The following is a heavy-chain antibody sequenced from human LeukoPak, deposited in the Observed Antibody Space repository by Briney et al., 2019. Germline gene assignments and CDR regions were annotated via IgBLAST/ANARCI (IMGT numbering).Heavy chain of an antibody. J-gene: IGHJ5*02. CDR1: GITFGNNW. V-gene: IGHV3-74*01. Sequence: GGSLRLSCAASGITFGNNWMHWVRQGPGKGLVWISRINSDGGGAIYADSVKGRFTVSRDNAKNTLYLQMNSLRAEDTAVYCCARDVPHNWFDTWGQGTLVTVSS. CDR3: ARDVPHNWFDT. CDR2: INSDGGGA.